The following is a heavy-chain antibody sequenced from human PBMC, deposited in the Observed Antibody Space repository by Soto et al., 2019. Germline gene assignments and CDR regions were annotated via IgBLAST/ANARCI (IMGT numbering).Heavy chain of an antibody. V-gene: IGHV4-38-2*02. J-gene: IGHJ5*01. CDR2: IYHSGST. CDR1: GYSISPGFN. CDR3: ARDWGTGFYHFDS. D-gene: IGHD6-19*01. Sequence: SETLSLTCAVSGYSISPGFNWGCIRQPPGKGLAWSGSIYHSGSTYYNLFLKIRVTISADTSQNQISLKLISVTAADTALYYCARDWGTGFYHFDSGGHGTLVTVSS.